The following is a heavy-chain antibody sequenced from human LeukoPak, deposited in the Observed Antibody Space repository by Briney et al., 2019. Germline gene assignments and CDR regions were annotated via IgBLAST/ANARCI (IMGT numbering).Heavy chain of an antibody. CDR2: ISAYNGNT. D-gene: IGHD1-7*01. Sequence: ASVKVSCKASGYTFTSYGISWVRQAPGQGLEWMGWISAYNGNTNYAQKLQGRVTMTTDTSTSTAYMDLRSLRSDDTAVYYCARDCPGGAITGTTKKDGALDYWGQGTLVTVSS. J-gene: IGHJ4*02. CDR1: GYTFTSYG. V-gene: IGHV1-18*01. CDR3: ARDCPGGAITGTTKKDGALDY.